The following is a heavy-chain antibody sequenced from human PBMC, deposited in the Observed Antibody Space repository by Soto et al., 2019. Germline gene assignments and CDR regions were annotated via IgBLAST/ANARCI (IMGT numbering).Heavy chain of an antibody. CDR3: AKGSYNYSRDAFDI. D-gene: IGHD3-16*01. CDR2: ISWNNCSI. J-gene: IGHJ3*02. CDR1: GCTFDDYA. V-gene: IGHV3-9*01. Sequence: GVSLRLSCAACGCTFDDYAMHRVRQAPGKGLEWVSGISWNNCSIGYSDSVKGRFTISRDNAKNSLYLQMNSLRAEDTALYYWAKGSYNYSRDAFDIWGQVTMGT.